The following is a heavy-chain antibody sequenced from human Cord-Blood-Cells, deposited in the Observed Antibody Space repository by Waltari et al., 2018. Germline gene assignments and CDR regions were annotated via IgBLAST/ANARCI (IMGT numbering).Heavy chain of an antibody. CDR1: GGTFSSYA. CDR2: ISPILGQG. D-gene: IGHD2-2*01. V-gene: IGHV1-69*06. CDR3: ARVPLGENCSSTSCYYFDY. J-gene: IGHJ4*02. Sequence: QVQLVQSGAEVKKPGASVKVSCKASGGTFSSYAISWLRQAPGQGLAWMGGISPILGQGKYAMKCRGRVTITADKSTSTAYMELSSLRSEDTAVYYCARVPLGENCSSTSCYYFDYWGQGALVTVSS.